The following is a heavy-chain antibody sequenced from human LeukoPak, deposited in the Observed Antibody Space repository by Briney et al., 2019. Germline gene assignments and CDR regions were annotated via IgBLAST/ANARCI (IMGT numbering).Heavy chain of an antibody. D-gene: IGHD3-16*01. CDR3: ARTLGGDWFDP. Sequence: GGSLRLSCAASGFTVSSNYMSWVRQAPGKGLEWVSVIYSGGSTYYADSVKGRFTISRDNSKNTLYLQMNSLRAEDAAVYYCARTLGGDWFDPWGQGTLVTVSS. CDR1: GFTVSSNY. CDR2: IYSGGST. V-gene: IGHV3-53*01. J-gene: IGHJ5*02.